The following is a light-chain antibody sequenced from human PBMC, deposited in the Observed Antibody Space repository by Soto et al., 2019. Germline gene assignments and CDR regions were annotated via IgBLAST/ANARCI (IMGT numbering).Light chain of an antibody. Sequence: DIEMTQSPSTLSASVGDRVTVTCRASQNIGNLLAWYQQKPGKAPNLLISDASNLEIGVPSRFSGSGSETEFTLTITSLQPEDCATYYCQQYKNYSPSTFGQGTKLDI. V-gene: IGKV1-5*01. CDR1: QNIGNL. J-gene: IGKJ2*01. CDR2: DAS. CDR3: QQYKNYSPST.